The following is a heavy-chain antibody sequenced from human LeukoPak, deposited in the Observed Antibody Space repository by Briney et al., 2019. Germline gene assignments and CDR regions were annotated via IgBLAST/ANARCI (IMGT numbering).Heavy chain of an antibody. Sequence: SQTLSLTCTVSGGSISSYYWSWIRQPPGKGLEWIGYIYYSGSTNYNPSLKSRVTISVDTSKNQFSLKLSSVTAADTAVYYCARRADTAWDFDYWGQGTLVTVSS. CDR2: IYYSGST. D-gene: IGHD5-18*01. J-gene: IGHJ4*02. CDR1: GGSISSYY. V-gene: IGHV4-59*08. CDR3: ARRADTAWDFDY.